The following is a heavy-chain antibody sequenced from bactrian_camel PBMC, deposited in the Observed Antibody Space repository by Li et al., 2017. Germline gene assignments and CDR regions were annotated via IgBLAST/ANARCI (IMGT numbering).Heavy chain of an antibody. CDR1: GYTYNRNC. CDR3: AAAFVRPNVCRANPTADEFAC. J-gene: IGHJ4*01. CDR2: IDSDATT. V-gene: IGHV3S57*01. D-gene: IGHD1*01. Sequence: HVQLVESGGESVQAGGSLRLSCVASGYTYNRNCMAWFRTVPGKESEGVAAIDSDATTAYADSVKGRFTISHDSAKDTLYLQMDSLKPEDTDMYYCAAAFVRPNVCRANPTADEFACWGRGTQVTVS.